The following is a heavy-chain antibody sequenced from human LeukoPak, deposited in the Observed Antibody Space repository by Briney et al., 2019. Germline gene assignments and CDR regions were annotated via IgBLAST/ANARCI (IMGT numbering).Heavy chain of an antibody. CDR2: ISAYNGNT. D-gene: IGHD5-18*01. V-gene: IGHV1-18*01. J-gene: IGHJ4*02. CDR1: VYTFTIYG. CDR3: ARQVDTSMALPDY. Sequence: ASVNVSFKASVYTFTIYGISWVRQAPGQGLEWMGWISAYNGNTNSAQKVQGRVTLTTGTSTSTAYMELRSLRSDDTAVYYCARQVDTSMALPDYWGQGTLVTVSS.